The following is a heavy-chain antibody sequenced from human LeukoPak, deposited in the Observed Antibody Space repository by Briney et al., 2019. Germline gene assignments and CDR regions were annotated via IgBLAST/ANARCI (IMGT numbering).Heavy chain of an antibody. Sequence: GESLKISCQGSGYSFTNYWSGWLRQMPGKGLEWMGIIYPGDSDTRYSPSFQGQVTISADKSISTAYLQWSSLKASDTAMYYCARLYHGEVSIEFWGQGTLVTVSS. CDR3: ARLYHGEVSIEF. CDR2: IYPGDSDT. CDR1: GYSFTNYW. J-gene: IGHJ4*02. V-gene: IGHV5-51*01. D-gene: IGHD3-10*01.